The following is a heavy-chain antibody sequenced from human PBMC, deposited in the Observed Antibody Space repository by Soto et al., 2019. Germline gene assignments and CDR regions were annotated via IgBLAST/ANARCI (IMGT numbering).Heavy chain of an antibody. CDR2: IYYSGST. CDR3: ARKMVAVDALSDYYYYGMDV. CDR1: GGSISSSSYY. J-gene: IGHJ6*02. V-gene: IGHV4-39*01. D-gene: IGHD6-19*01. Sequence: QLQLQESGPGLVKPSETLSLTCTVSGGSISSSSYYWGWIRQPPGKGLEWIGSIYYSGSTYYNPSLKSRLTIAVDTSKNQFSLKLSSVPAADTAVYYCARKMVAVDALSDYYYYGMDVWGPGTTVTVSS.